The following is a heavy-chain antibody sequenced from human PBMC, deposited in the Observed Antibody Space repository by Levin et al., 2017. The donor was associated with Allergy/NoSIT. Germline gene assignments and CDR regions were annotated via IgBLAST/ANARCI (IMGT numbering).Heavy chain of an antibody. CDR1: GFTFSNYG. V-gene: IGHV3-30*18. D-gene: IGHD6-19*01. J-gene: IGHJ4*02. Sequence: GESLKISCAASGFTFSNYGMHWVRQAPGKGLEWVAVISYDGSNKYYADSVKGRFTISRDNSKNTLYLQMNSLRAEDTAVYYCAKTASSGSERGNYWGQGTLVTVSS. CDR2: ISYDGSNK. CDR3: AKTASSGSERGNY.